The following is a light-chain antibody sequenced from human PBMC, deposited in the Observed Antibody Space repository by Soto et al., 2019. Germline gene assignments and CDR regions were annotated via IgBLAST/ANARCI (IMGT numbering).Light chain of an antibody. J-gene: IGLJ1*01. CDR3: GSWDSSLSAYV. CDR2: DDN. CDR1: SSNIGGNS. Sequence: QDVVTQAPSVSAAPGQKVTISCSGSSSNIGGNSVSWYQQLPGTAPKLLIYDDNKRPSGIPDRFSGSKSGTSATLGITGFQTGDEADYYCGSWDSSLSAYVFGTGTNVTVL. V-gene: IGLV1-51*01.